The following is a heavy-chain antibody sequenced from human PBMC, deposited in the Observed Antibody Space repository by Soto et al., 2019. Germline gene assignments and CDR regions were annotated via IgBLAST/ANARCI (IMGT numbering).Heavy chain of an antibody. Sequence: SETLSLTCAVYGESFSGYYWSWIRQPPGKGLEWIGEINHSGSTNYNPSLKSRVTISVDTSKNQFSLKLSSVTAADTAVYYCARSLSYGSGSFFGPRNWFDPWGQGTLVTVSS. CDR1: GESFSGYY. CDR2: INHSGST. J-gene: IGHJ5*02. V-gene: IGHV4-34*01. D-gene: IGHD3-10*01. CDR3: ARSLSYGSGSFFGPRNWFDP.